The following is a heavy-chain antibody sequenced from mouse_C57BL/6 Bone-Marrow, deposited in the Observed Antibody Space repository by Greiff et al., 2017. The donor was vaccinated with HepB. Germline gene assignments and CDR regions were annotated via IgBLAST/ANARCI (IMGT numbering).Heavy chain of an antibody. CDR3: ARSTVVARWYFDV. V-gene: IGHV1-53*01. D-gene: IGHD1-1*01. CDR1: GYTFTSYW. CDR2: INPSNGGT. J-gene: IGHJ1*03. Sequence: QVQLKQPGTELVKPGASVKLSCKASGYTFTSYWMHWVKQRPGQGLEWIGNINPSNGGTNYNEKFKSKATLTVDKSSSTAYMQLSSLTSEDSAVYYCARSTVVARWYFDVWGTGTTVTVSS.